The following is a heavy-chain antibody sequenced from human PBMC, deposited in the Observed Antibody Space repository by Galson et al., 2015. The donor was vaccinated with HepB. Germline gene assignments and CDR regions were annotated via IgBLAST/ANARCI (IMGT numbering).Heavy chain of an antibody. CDR2: ISGSGGST. J-gene: IGHJ6*03. Sequence: SLRLSCAASGFTFSSYAMSWVRQAPGKGLEWVSAISGSGGSTYYADSVKGRFTISRDNSKNALYLQMNSLRAEDTAVYYCAKSGGLYDFWSGYSWYYYYMDVWGKGTTVTVSS. CDR1: GFTFSSYA. V-gene: IGHV3-23*01. CDR3: AKSGGLYDFWSGYSWYYYYMDV. D-gene: IGHD3-3*01.